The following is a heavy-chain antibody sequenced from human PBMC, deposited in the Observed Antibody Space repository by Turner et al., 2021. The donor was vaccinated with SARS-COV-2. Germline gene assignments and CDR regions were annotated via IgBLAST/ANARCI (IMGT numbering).Heavy chain of an antibody. V-gene: IGHV1-8*03. CDR1: GYTFTSYD. Sequence: QVQLVQSGAEVKKPGASVKVSCKASGYTFTSYDINWVRQATGQGLEWMGWRNPDSGNTAYAQKFQGRVTITRNTSISTAYMELSSLRSEDTAVYYCARGGYCSSTSCSPYWYFDLWGRGTLVPVSS. J-gene: IGHJ2*01. CDR3: ARGGYCSSTSCSPYWYFDL. D-gene: IGHD2-2*01. CDR2: RNPDSGNT.